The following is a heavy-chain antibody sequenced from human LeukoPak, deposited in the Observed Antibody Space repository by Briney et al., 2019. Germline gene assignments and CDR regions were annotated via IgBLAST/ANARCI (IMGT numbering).Heavy chain of an antibody. Sequence: GGSLRLSCAASGFTFSNAWMSRVRQAPGKGLEWVGRIKSKTDGGTTDYAAPVKGRFTISRDDSKNTLYLQMNSLKTEDTAVYYCTTDPPPYYYDSSGYYRGDYWGQGTLVTVSS. CDR2: IKSKTDGGTT. J-gene: IGHJ4*02. D-gene: IGHD3-22*01. V-gene: IGHV3-15*01. CDR1: GFTFSNAW. CDR3: TTDPPPYYYDSSGYYRGDY.